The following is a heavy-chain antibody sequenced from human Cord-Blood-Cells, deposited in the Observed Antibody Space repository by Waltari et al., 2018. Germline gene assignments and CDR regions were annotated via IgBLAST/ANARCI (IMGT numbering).Heavy chain of an antibody. CDR1: GFTFDDYA. CDR2: ISWDGGST. D-gene: IGHD6-13*01. Sequence: EVQLVESGGVVVQPGGSLRFSCEASGFTFDDYAIHWCRQAPGKGLEWVSLISWDGGSTYYADSVKGRFTISRDNSKNSLYLQMNRLRAEDTALYYCAKGAAAGNWFDPWGQGTLVTVSS. J-gene: IGHJ5*02. V-gene: IGHV3-43D*03. CDR3: AKGAAAGNWFDP.